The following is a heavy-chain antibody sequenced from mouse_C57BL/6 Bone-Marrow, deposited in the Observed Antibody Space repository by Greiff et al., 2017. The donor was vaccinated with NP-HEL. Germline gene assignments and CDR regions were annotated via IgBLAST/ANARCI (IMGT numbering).Heavy chain of an antibody. D-gene: IGHD2-5*01. CDR2: IRFKSDNYAT. CDR3: TVYYSNYYFDY. Sequence: EVKLMESGGGLVQPGGSMKLSCVASGFTFSNYWMNWVRQSPEKGLEWVAQIRFKSDNYATHYAESVKGRFTISRDDSKSSVYLQMNNLRAEDTGIYYCTVYYSNYYFDYWGQGTTLTVSS. J-gene: IGHJ2*01. V-gene: IGHV6-3*01. CDR1: GFTFSNYW.